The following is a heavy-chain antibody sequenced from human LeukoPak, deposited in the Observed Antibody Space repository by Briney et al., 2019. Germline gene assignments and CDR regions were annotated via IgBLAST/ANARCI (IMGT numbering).Heavy chain of an antibody. CDR2: INHSGST. J-gene: IGHJ4*02. CDR1: GGSFSGYY. D-gene: IGHD4-17*01. Sequence: SETLSLTCAVYGGSFSGYYWSWIRQTPGKGLEWIGEINHSGSTNYNPSLKSRVTISVDTSKNHFSLNLSSVTAADTAVYYCARGGATTVTKNSYFDYWGQGTLVTVSS. V-gene: IGHV4-34*01. CDR3: ARGGATTVTKNSYFDY.